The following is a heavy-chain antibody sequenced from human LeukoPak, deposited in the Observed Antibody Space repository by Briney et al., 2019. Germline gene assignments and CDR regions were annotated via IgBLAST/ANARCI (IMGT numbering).Heavy chain of an antibody. Sequence: PGGSLRLSCAASGFTFSSYGMHWVRQAPGKGLEWVSYISSSSSTIYYADSVKGRFTISRDNAKNSLYLQMNSLRDEDTAVYYCARDHHGSGSYSTLDYWGQGTLVTVSS. CDR2: ISSSSSTI. CDR1: GFTFSSYG. V-gene: IGHV3-48*02. CDR3: ARDHHGSGSYSTLDY. J-gene: IGHJ4*02. D-gene: IGHD3-10*01.